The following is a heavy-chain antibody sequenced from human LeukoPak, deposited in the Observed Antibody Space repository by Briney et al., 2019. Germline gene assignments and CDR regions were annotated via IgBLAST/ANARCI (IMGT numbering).Heavy chain of an antibody. Sequence: GGSLRLSCAASGFTFGRYWMNWVRQAPGKGLEWVANIKQDGSEKYYVDSVKGRFTISRDNAKNSLYLQMNSLRAEDAGVYYCAKEGAYPIITYDSWGQGTLVTVSS. CDR2: IKQDGSEK. V-gene: IGHV3-7*01. J-gene: IGHJ5*01. D-gene: IGHD1-14*01. CDR3: AKEGAYPIITYDS. CDR1: GFTFGRYW.